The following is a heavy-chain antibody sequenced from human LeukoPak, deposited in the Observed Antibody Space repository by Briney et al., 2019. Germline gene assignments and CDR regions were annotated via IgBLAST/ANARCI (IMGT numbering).Heavy chain of an antibody. V-gene: IGHV6-1*01. D-gene: IGHD3-22*01. J-gene: IGHJ4*02. CDR3: ARSYYYDSSGYYNY. CDR1: RDSVSSNSAA. CDR2: TYYRSKWYN. Sequence: SQTLSLTCAISRDSVSSNSAAWNWIRQSPSRGLEWLGRTYYRSKWYNDYAVSLKSRITINPDTSKNQFSLQLNSVTPEDTAVYYCARSYYYDSSGYYNYWGQGTLVTVSS.